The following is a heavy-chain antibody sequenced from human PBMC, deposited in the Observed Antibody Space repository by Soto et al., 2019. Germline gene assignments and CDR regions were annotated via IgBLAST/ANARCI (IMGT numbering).Heavy chain of an antibody. CDR3: ARERKNYYFDY. V-gene: IGHV1-46*01. Sequence: ASVKVSCKASGYTFTSYYMHWVRQAPGQGLEWMGIINPSGGSTSYAQKFQGRVTMTKDTSTSTVYMELSSLRSEDTAVYYCARERKNYYFDYWGQGTLVTVSS. CDR2: INPSGGST. CDR1: GYTFTSYY. J-gene: IGHJ4*02.